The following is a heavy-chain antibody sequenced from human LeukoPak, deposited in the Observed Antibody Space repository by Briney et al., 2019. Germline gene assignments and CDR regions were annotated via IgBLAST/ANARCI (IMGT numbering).Heavy chain of an antibody. CDR2: INPSGGST. V-gene: IGHV1-46*01. J-gene: IGHJ6*02. D-gene: IGHD2-2*01. CDR3: ATGRGPAAYYYYYGMDV. Sequence: ASVKVSCKASTSYYMHWVRQAPGQGLEWMGIINPSGGSTSYAQKSQGRVTMTRDTSTSTVYMELSSLRSEDTAVYYCATGRGPAAYYYYYGMDVWGQGTTVTVSS. CDR1: TSYY.